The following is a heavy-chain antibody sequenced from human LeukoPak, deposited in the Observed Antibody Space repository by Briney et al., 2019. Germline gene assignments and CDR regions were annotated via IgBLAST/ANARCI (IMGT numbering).Heavy chain of an antibody. J-gene: IGHJ4*02. CDR2: IKHDESEK. Sequence: PGGSLRLSCAASGFTFSSFWMGWVRQAPGKGLEWVASIKHDESEKHYVDSVKGRFTVSRDNAKNSLYLQMNNLRAEDTAVYFCARITTNGYFEYWGQGTLVTVSS. CDR3: ARITTNGYFEY. CDR1: GFTFSSFW. D-gene: IGHD1-1*01. V-gene: IGHV3-7*01.